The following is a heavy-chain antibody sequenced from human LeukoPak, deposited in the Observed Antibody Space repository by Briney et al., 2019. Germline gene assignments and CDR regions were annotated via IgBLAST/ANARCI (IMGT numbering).Heavy chain of an antibody. J-gene: IGHJ3*02. CDR1: GFTFSSYD. CDR3: ARDMREMATIWDAFDI. CDR2: IGTAGDT. V-gene: IGHV3-13*01. Sequence: GGSLRLSCAASGFTFSSYDMHWVRQATGKGLEWVSAIGTAGDTYYPGSVKGRFTISRENAKNSLYLQMNSLRAGDTAVYYCARDMREMATIWDAFDIWGQGTMVTVSS. D-gene: IGHD5-24*01.